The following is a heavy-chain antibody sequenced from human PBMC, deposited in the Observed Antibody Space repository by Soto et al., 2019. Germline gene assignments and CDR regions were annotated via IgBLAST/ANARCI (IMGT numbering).Heavy chain of an antibody. D-gene: IGHD4-17*01. CDR2: IYYSGST. CDR3: GRLSYGDYFDY. J-gene: IGHJ4*02. V-gene: IGHV4-39*01. Sequence: SETLSLTCTVSGGSISSSSYYWGWIRQPPGKGLEWIGSIYYSGSTYYNPSLKSRVTISVDTSKNQFSLKLSSVTAADTAVYYCGRLSYGDYFDYWGQGTLVPVSS. CDR1: GGSISSSSYY.